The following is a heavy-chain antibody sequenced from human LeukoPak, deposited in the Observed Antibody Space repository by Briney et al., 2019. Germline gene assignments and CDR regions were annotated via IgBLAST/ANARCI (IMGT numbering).Heavy chain of an antibody. D-gene: IGHD6-13*01. CDR1: GFTFSSYA. CDR2: ISGRGGST. V-gene: IGHV3-23*01. Sequence: PGGSLRLSCAASGFTFSSYAMSWVRQAPGKGLEWVSAISGRGGSTYYADSVKGRFTISRDNSKNTLYLQMNSLRAEDTAVYYCAKVQQQLTPEYYFDYWGQGTLVTVSS. J-gene: IGHJ4*02. CDR3: AKVQQQLTPEYYFDY.